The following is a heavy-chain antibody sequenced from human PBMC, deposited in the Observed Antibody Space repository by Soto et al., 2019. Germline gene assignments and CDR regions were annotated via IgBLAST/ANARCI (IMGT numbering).Heavy chain of an antibody. V-gene: IGHV3-33*01. CDR3: ASSMVRGVIDYYYGMDV. Sequence: QVQLVESGGGVVQPGRSLRLSCAASGFTFSSYGMHWVRQAPGKGLEWVAVIWYDGSNKYYADSVKGRFTISRDNSKNTLYLQMNSLRAEGTAVYYCASSMVRGVIDYYYGMDVWGQGTTVTVSS. CDR2: IWYDGSNK. J-gene: IGHJ6*02. D-gene: IGHD3-10*01. CDR1: GFTFSSYG.